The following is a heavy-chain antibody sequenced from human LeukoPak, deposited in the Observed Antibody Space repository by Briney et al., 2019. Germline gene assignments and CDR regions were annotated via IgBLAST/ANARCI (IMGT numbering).Heavy chain of an antibody. V-gene: IGHV6-1*01. J-gene: IGHJ4*02. CDR2: TYYRSKWYY. CDR1: GDSVSSNSAA. Sequence: SQTLSLTCAISGDSVSSNSAAWNWIRQPPSRGLEWLGRTYYRSKWYYESAESVKSRVTITSDTSKNQFSLHLNSVTPEDTAVYFCARGVYSSGRPYDYWGQGSLVTVSS. CDR3: ARGVYSSGRPYDY. D-gene: IGHD6-19*01.